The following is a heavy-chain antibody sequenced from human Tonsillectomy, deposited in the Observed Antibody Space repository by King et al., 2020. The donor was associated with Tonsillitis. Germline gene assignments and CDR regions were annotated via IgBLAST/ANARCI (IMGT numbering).Heavy chain of an antibody. Sequence: VQLQESGPGLVKPSETLSLTCTVSGGSISSYYWSSIRQPPGKGLEWIGYIYYSGSTNYNPSLKSRVTISVDTSKNQFSLKLSSVTAADTAVYYCARHEVTTDAFDIWGQGTMVTVSS. CDR1: GGSISSYY. CDR2: IYYSGST. D-gene: IGHD4-11*01. CDR3: ARHEVTTDAFDI. V-gene: IGHV4-59*08. J-gene: IGHJ3*02.